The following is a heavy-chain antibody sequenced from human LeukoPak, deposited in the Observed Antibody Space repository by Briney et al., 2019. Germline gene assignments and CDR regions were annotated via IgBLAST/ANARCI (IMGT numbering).Heavy chain of an antibody. V-gene: IGHV3-23*01. Sequence: GGSLRLSCAASGFTFSSYAMSWVRQAPGKGLEWVSAISGSGGSTYYADSVKGRFTISRDNSKNTLYLQMNSLRAEDTAVYYCAKRVYYDILTGPGGGFDYWGQGTLVTVSS. CDR2: ISGSGGST. CDR3: AKRVYYDILTGPGGGFDY. CDR1: GFTFSSYA. J-gene: IGHJ4*02. D-gene: IGHD3-9*01.